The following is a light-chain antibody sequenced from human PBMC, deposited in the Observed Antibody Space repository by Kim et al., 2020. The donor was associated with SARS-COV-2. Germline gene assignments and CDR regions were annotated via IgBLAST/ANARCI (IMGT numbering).Light chain of an antibody. V-gene: IGLV1-44*01. CDR1: SSNIGSNT. Sequence: ELTQPPSASGTPGQRVTISCSGSSSNIGSNTVNWYQQLPGTAPKLLMYSNNQRPAGVPDRFSGSKSGTSASLAISGLQSEDEADYYCAAWDDSLNGYVFGTGTNVTVL. CDR2: SNN. J-gene: IGLJ1*01. CDR3: AAWDDSLNGYV.